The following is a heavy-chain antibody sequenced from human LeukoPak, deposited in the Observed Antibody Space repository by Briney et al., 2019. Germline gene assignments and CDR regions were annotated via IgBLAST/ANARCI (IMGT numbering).Heavy chain of an antibody. CDR3: ARDWGGRSAVAGTFDY. J-gene: IGHJ4*02. V-gene: IGHV3-11*04. Sequence: GSLRLSCATSGFTFNDHYLGWVRQAPGKGLEWVSYISSSGSTIYYADFVKGRFTISRDNAQNSLYLQMNSLRAEDTAVYYCARDWGGRSAVAGTFDYWGQGTLVTVSS. D-gene: IGHD6-19*01. CDR2: ISSSGSTI. CDR1: GFTFNDHY.